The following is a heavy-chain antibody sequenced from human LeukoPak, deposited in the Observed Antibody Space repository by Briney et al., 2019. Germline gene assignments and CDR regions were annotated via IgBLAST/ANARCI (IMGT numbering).Heavy chain of an antibody. J-gene: IGHJ4*02. D-gene: IGHD4-11*01. CDR2: IYPGDSDT. CDR3: ARSDYGNLFDY. Sequence: GESLKISCKGSGYSFTSYWIGWVRQMPGKGLEWMGIIYPGDSDTRYTPSFQGQVTSSADKSISTAYQQWSSLKAADTAMYYCARSDYGNLFDYWGQGTLVTVSS. V-gene: IGHV5-51*01. CDR1: GYSFTSYW.